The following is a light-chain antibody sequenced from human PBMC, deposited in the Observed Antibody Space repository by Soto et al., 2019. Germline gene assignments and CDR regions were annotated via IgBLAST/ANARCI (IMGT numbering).Light chain of an antibody. J-gene: IGLJ2*01. V-gene: IGLV1-47*01. Sequence: QSVLTQPPSASGTPGQRVTISCSGSSSNIGSNYVYWHQQLPGTAPKLLIYRNNQRPSRVPDRFSGSKSGTSASLAISGLRSEDEADYYCAAWDDSLSGVVFGGGTKLTVL. CDR2: RNN. CDR3: AAWDDSLSGVV. CDR1: SSNIGSNY.